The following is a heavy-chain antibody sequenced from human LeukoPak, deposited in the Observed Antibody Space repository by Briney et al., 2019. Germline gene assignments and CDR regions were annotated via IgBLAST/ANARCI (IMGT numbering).Heavy chain of an antibody. CDR3: ARSDYHNSGSHTVFDAFDI. Sequence: SETLSLTCTVSGGSISRYYWSWVRRPPGKGREWIGYIDDSGNTNYNPSLKSPVTISADKSKNQFSRTLSFVTAADTAMYYCARSDYHNSGSHTVFDAFDIWGQGTRLTVSS. V-gene: IGHV4-59*01. CDR2: IDDSGNT. J-gene: IGHJ3*02. CDR1: GGSISRYY. D-gene: IGHD3-10*01.